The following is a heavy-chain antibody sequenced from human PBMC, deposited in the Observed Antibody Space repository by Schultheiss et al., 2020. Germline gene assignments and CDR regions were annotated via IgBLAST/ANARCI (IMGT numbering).Heavy chain of an antibody. CDR3: ARDSHGHYYDSSFVFDY. V-gene: IGHV4-30-2*01. Sequence: SETLSLTCAVYGGSFSGYSWSWIRQPPGKGLEWIGYIYHSGSTYYNPSLKSRVTISVDRSKNQFSLKLSSVTAADTAVYYCARDSHGHYYDSSFVFDYWGQGTLVTVSS. CDR2: IYHSGST. CDR1: GGSFSGYS. J-gene: IGHJ4*02. D-gene: IGHD3-22*01.